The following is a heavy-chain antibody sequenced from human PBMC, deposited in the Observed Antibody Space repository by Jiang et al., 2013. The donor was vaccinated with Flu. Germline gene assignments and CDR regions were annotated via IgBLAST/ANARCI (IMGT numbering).Heavy chain of an antibody. CDR3: ATEGASRRNWFDP. D-gene: IGHD3-16*01. CDR1: GYIFTTYY. V-gene: IGHV1-46*01. CDR2: IDPSGGGT. Sequence: EVKKPGASVKVSCKASGYIFTTYYMHWVRQAPGQGLEWMGIIDPSGGGTSNAEKFQNRVTMTRDTSTNTVYLELSSLRSEDTAVYYCATEGASRRNWFDPWGQGTLVTVSS. J-gene: IGHJ5*02.